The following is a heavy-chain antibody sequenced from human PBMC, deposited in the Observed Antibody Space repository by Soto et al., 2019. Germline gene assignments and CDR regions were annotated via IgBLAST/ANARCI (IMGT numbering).Heavy chain of an antibody. V-gene: IGHV4-59*11. D-gene: IGHD6-13*01. CDR1: GGSIISHY. CDR2: INDSGNT. J-gene: IGHJ6*02. Sequence: PSETLSLSCTVSGGSIISHYWNWIRQSPGKGLEWIGYINDSGNTKYKSTLYSRVTISRDTSKNQFSLRLTSVTAADTAVYYCAGFYGSSWFGDGMAVWGQGTTVTVSS. CDR3: AGFYGSSWFGDGMAV.